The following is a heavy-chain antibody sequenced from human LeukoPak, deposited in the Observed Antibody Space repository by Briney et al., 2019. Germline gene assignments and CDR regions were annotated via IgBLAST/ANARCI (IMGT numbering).Heavy chain of an antibody. Sequence: ASVKVSCKASGYTFTSYGISWVRQAPGQGLEWMGWMNPNSGNTGYAQKFQGRVTMTRNTSISTAYMELSSLRSEDTAVYYCARGTYDYGDYDVGNWGQGTLVTVSS. J-gene: IGHJ4*02. CDR2: MNPNSGNT. CDR1: GYTFTSYG. V-gene: IGHV1-8*02. D-gene: IGHD4-17*01. CDR3: ARGTYDYGDYDVGN.